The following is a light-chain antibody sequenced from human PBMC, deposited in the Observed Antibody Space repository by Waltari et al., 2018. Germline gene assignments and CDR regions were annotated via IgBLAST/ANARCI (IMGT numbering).Light chain of an antibody. CDR1: QTVTNW. CDR3: QQLNSYPFT. Sequence: DIQMTQSPSTLSASIGAPVTITCRASQTVTNWLAWYQQKPGQAPKVLIYMASTLDSGVPSRFSGSGYGTHFTLTISSLQPEDFATYYCQQLNSYPFTFGGGTKVAIK. CDR2: MAS. V-gene: IGKV1-5*03. J-gene: IGKJ4*01.